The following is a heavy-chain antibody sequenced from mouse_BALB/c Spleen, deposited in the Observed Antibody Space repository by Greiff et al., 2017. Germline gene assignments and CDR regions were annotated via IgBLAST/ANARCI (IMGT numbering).Heavy chain of an antibody. Sequence: EVMLVESGGGLVKPGGSLKLSCAASGFTFSSYAMSWVRQTPEKRLEWVASISSGCSTYYPDSVKGRFTISRDNARNILYLQMSSLRSEDTAMYYCSGGLLRPYFDYWGQGTTLTVSS. J-gene: IGHJ2*01. D-gene: IGHD2-3*01. CDR1: GFTFSSYA. CDR2: ISSGCST. CDR3: SGGLLRPYFDY. V-gene: IGHV5-6-5*01.